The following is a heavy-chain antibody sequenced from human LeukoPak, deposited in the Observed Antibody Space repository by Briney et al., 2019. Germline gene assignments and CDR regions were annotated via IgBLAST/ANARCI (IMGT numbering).Heavy chain of an antibody. D-gene: IGHD1-26*01. V-gene: IGHV3-11*01. Sequence: SGGSLRLSCAASAFTFSDYYMSWIRQAPGKGLEWVSYISNSGSTIYYADSVKGRFFISRDNAKNSLYLQMNSLRAEDTAVYYCARAPKFRLVGVPKGPFDPWGQGTLVTVSS. J-gene: IGHJ5*02. CDR1: AFTFSDYY. CDR3: ARAPKFRLVGVPKGPFDP. CDR2: ISNSGSTI.